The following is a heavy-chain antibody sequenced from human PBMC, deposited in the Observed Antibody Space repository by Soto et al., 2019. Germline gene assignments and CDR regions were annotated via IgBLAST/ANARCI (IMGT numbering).Heavy chain of an antibody. D-gene: IGHD2-2*02. CDR2: IRSKAYGGTT. V-gene: IGHV3-49*03. CDR3: TRDGGGYCSSTSCYTDY. Sequence: GGSLRLSCTASGFTFGDYAMSWFRQAPGKGLEWVGFIRSKAYGGTTEYAASVKGRFTISRDDSKSIAYLQMNSLKTEDTAVYYCTRDGGGYCSSTSCYTDYWGQGTLVTVSS. J-gene: IGHJ4*02. CDR1: GFTFGDYA.